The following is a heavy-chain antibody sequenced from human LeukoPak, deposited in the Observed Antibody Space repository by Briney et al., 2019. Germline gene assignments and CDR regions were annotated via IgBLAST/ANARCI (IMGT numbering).Heavy chain of an antibody. V-gene: IGHV4-34*01. J-gene: IGHJ6*04. CDR1: GGSFSGYY. CDR3: ARNYDYVWGSYRQHYCGMDV. CDR2: INHSGST. D-gene: IGHD3-16*02. Sequence: SETLSLTCAVYGGSFSGYYWSWIRQPPGKGLEWIGEINHSGSTNYNPSLKSRVTISVDTSKNQFSLKLSSVTAADTAVYYCARNYDYVWGSYRQHYCGMDVWGKGTTVTVSS.